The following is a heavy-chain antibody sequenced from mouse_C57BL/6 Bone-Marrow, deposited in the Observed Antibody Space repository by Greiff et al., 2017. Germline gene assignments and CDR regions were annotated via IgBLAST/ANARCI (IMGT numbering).Heavy chain of an antibody. D-gene: IGHD2-4*01. Sequence: QVHVKQSGAELVRPGASVKLSCKASGYTFTSYGISWVKQRTGQGLEWIGEIYPRSGNTYYNEKFKGKATLTADKSSSTAYMELRSLTSADSAVSEGAGVRIYDDDDGVWWYFDVWGTGTTVTVSS. CDR1: GYTFTSYG. J-gene: IGHJ1*03. CDR3: AGVRIYDDDDGVWWYFDV. V-gene: IGHV1-81*01. CDR2: IYPRSGNT.